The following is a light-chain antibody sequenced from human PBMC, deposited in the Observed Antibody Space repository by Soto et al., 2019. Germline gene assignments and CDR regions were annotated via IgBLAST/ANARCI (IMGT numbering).Light chain of an antibody. Sequence: EVVLTQSPATLSVSPGERATLSCRASQNVGTNLAWYQQRPGQAPRLLIYGASTRATGIPARFSGSGAESEFSLTISSLQSDDFAVYYCQQYSKWPLFTFGPGTRVDNK. J-gene: IGKJ3*01. CDR1: QNVGTN. V-gene: IGKV3-15*01. CDR3: QQYSKWPLFT. CDR2: GAS.